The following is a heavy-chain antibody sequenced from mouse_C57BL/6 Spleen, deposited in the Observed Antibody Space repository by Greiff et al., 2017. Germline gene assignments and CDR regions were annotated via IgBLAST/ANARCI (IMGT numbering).Heavy chain of an antibody. CDR2: IYPSDSET. CDR1: GYTFTSYW. Sequence: QVPLQQPGAELVRPGSSVKLSCKASGYTFTSYWMDWVKQRPGQGLEWIGNIYPSDSETNYNQKFKDKATLTVDKSSSTAYMQLSSLTSEDSAVYYCAREGDYPTYFGVWGTGTTVTVAS. J-gene: IGHJ1*03. CDR3: AREGDYPTYFGV. V-gene: IGHV1-61*01. D-gene: IGHD2-4*01.